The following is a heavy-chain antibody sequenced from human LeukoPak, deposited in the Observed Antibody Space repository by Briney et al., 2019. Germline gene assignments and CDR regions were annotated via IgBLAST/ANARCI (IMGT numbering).Heavy chain of an antibody. Sequence: GGSLRLSCAASGFTFRSYWMRWVRQAPGKGLEWVANIKQDGSEKNYVDSVKGRFTISRDNAKNSLYLQMNSLRAEDAAVYYCASGLELDYWGQGTLVTVSS. CDR3: ASGLELDY. J-gene: IGHJ4*02. V-gene: IGHV3-7*03. CDR2: IKQDGSEK. CDR1: GFTFRSYW.